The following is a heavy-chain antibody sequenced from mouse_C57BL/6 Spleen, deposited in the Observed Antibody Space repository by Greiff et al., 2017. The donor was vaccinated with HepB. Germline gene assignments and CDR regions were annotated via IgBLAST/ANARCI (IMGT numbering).Heavy chain of an antibody. J-gene: IGHJ4*01. D-gene: IGHD4-1*01. Sequence: QVQLQQSGAELVKPGASVKLSCKASGYTFTEYTIHWVKQRSGQGLEWIGWFYTGSGSIKYNETFKNKATLTADKSSSTVYMERSRVTSEDSAVYFCARHERLGDAMDYWGQGTSVTVSS. CDR1: GYTFTEYT. CDR3: ARHERLGDAMDY. CDR2: FYTGSGSI. V-gene: IGHV1-62-2*01.